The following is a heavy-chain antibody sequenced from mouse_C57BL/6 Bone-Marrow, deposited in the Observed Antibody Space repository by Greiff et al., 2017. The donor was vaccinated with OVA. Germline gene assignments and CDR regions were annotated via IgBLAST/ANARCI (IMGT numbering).Heavy chain of an antibody. CDR1: GFTFSDYG. J-gene: IGHJ2*01. Sequence: EVMLVESGGGLVQPGGSLKLSCAASGFTFSDYGMAWVRQAPRKGPEWVAFISNLAYSIYYADTVTGRFTISRENAKNTLYLEMSSLRSEDTAMYYCARSWEGYFDYWGQGTTLTVSS. CDR2: ISNLAYSI. CDR3: ARSWEGYFDY. D-gene: IGHD4-1*01. V-gene: IGHV5-15*01.